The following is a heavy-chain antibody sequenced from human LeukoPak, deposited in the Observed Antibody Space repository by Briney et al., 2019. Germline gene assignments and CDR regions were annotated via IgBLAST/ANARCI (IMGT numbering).Heavy chain of an antibody. Sequence: SETLSLTCTVSGYSISSGYYWGWIRQPPGKGLEWIGSIYHSGSTYYNPSLKSRVTISVDTSKNQFSLKLSSVTAADTAVYYCLRFSEWLPYDYWGQGTLVTVSS. J-gene: IGHJ4*02. CDR1: GYSISSGYY. V-gene: IGHV4-38-2*02. CDR3: LRFSEWLPYDY. D-gene: IGHD3-3*01. CDR2: IYHSGST.